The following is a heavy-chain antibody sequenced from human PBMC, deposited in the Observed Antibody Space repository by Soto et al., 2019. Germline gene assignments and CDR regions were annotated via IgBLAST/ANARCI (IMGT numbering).Heavy chain of an antibody. V-gene: IGHV3-30*18. D-gene: IGHD5-12*01. J-gene: IGHJ3*02. CDR2: ISYDGSNK. CDR1: GFTFSSYG. Sequence: GGSLRLSCAASGFTFSSYGMHWVRQAPGKGLEWVAVISYDGSNKYYADSVKGRFTISRDNSKNTLYLQMNSLRAEDTAVYYCAKDREMATITGAFDIWGQGTMVTVSS. CDR3: AKDREMATITGAFDI.